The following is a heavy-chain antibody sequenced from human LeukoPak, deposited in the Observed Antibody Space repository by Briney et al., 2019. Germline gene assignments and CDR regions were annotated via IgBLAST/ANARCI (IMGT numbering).Heavy chain of an antibody. CDR3: AREWQQQLVRPLDY. Sequence: GSLRLSCAASGFTFSSYSMNWVRQAPGKGLEWVSSISSSSSYIYYADSVKGRFTISRDNAKNSLYLQMNSLRAEDTAVYYCAREWQQQLVRPLDYWGQGTLVTVSS. CDR1: GFTFSSYS. D-gene: IGHD6-13*01. V-gene: IGHV3-21*01. J-gene: IGHJ4*02. CDR2: ISSSSSYI.